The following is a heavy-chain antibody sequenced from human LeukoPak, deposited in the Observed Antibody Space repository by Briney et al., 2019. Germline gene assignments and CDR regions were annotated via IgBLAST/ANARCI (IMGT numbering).Heavy chain of an antibody. V-gene: IGHV5-51*01. D-gene: IGHD7-27*01. CDR2: IYPGDSDI. CDR3: VRRTTGEYYFDY. CDR1: GYRFTIYL. Sequence: GESLKISCKGSGYRFTIYLIGWVRQMPGRGLEWVGIIYPGDSDIRYSPSSQGQVNISADKSISTAYLQWSSLKASDTAMYYCVRRTTGEYYFDYWGQGTLVTVSS. J-gene: IGHJ4*02.